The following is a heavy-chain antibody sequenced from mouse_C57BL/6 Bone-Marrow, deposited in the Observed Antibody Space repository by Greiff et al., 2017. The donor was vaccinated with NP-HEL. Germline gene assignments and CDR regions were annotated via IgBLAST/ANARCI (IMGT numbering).Heavy chain of an antibody. CDR2: ISDGGSYT. CDR1: GFTFSSYA. J-gene: IGHJ4*01. V-gene: IGHV5-4*01. CDR3: ARDYYGSGKAMDY. Sequence: EVQRVESGGGLVKPGGSLKLSCAASGFTFSSYALSWVRQTPEKRLEWVATISDGGSYTYYPDNVKGRFTISRDNAKNNLYLQMSHLKSEDTAMYYCARDYYGSGKAMDYWGQGTSVTVSS. D-gene: IGHD1-1*01.